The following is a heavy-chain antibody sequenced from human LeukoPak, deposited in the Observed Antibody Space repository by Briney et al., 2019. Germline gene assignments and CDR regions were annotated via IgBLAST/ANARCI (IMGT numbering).Heavy chain of an antibody. CDR2: IRYDGSNK. D-gene: IGHD6-19*01. CDR1: GFTFSSYA. Sequence: GGSLRLSCAASGFTFSSYAMHWVRQAPGKGLEWVAFIRYDGSNKYYADSVKGRFTISRDNSKNTLYLQMNSLRAEDTAVYYCARDRRSSGWLKTDAFDIWGQGTMVTVSS. CDR3: ARDRRSSGWLKTDAFDI. V-gene: IGHV3-30*02. J-gene: IGHJ3*02.